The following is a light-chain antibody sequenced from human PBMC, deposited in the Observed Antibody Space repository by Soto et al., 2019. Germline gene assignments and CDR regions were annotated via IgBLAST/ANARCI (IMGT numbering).Light chain of an antibody. V-gene: IGKV1-8*01. CDR3: QQYYSYPPYT. J-gene: IGKJ1*01. CDR2: AAS. CDR1: QGISSY. Sequence: AIRMTQSPSSFSASTGDRVTITCRASQGISSYLAWYQQKPGKAPKLLIYAASTLQSGVPSRFSSSGSGTDFTLTTSCLQSEDFATYYCQQYYSYPPYTFGQGTKVEIK.